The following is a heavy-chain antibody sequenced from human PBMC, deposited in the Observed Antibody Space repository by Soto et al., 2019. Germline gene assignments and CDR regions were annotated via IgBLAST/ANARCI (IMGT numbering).Heavy chain of an antibody. V-gene: IGHV4-39*01. Sequence: SETLSLTCTVSSGSISSSSYYWGWIRQPPGKGLEWIGSIYYSGSTYYNPSLKSRVTISVDTSKNQFSLKLSSVTAADTAVYYCARQTYYDFWSGLDWFDPWGQGTLVTVSS. J-gene: IGHJ5*02. D-gene: IGHD3-3*01. CDR1: SGSISSSSYY. CDR2: IYYSGST. CDR3: ARQTYYDFWSGLDWFDP.